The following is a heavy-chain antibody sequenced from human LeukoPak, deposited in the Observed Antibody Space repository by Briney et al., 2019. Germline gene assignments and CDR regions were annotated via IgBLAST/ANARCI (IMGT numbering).Heavy chain of an antibody. CDR2: ISSSSSYI. Sequence: GSLRLSCAASGFTFSSYSMNWVRQAPGKGLEWVSSISSSSSYIYYADSVKGRFTISRDNAKNSLYLKMNSLRDEDMVVYYCERAYCGGDCYYYYFDYWGQGTLVTVSS. CDR3: ERAYCGGDCYYYYFDY. V-gene: IGHV3-21*01. J-gene: IGHJ4*02. CDR1: GFTFSSYS. D-gene: IGHD2-21*02.